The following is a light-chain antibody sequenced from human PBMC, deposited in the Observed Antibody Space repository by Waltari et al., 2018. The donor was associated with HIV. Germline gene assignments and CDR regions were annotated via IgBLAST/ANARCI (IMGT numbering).Light chain of an antibody. CDR2: ENK. J-gene: IGLJ2*01. CDR3: GTWDSSLSAGV. Sequence: QSVLTQPPSVSAAPGQKVTISCSGSNSNIGNHYVSWYQQLPGTAPKLLIYENKPRPSGLLDRFSGAKSGTSAILGVTGPQTGDEAYYYCGTWDSSLSAGVFGGGTKLTVL. CDR1: NSNIGNHY. V-gene: IGLV1-51*01.